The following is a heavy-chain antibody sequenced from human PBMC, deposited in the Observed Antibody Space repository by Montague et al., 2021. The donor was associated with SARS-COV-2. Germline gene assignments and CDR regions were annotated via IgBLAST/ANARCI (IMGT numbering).Heavy chain of an antibody. CDR2: IYYSGST. D-gene: IGHD1-20*01. J-gene: IGHJ4*02. Sequence: SETLSLTCTVSIGSISSANYYWSWIRQPPGKALEWIGSIYYSGSTYYNPSLKSRVTISVDTSKNQFSLKLSSVTAADTAVYYCARDGYNCDRSGFPYFDSWGQGTLVTVSS. V-gene: IGHV4-39*07. CDR3: ARDGYNCDRSGFPYFDS. CDR1: IGSISSANYY.